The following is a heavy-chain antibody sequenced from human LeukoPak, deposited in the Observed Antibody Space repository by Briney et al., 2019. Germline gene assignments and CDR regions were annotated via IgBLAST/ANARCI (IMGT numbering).Heavy chain of an antibody. V-gene: IGHV3-72*01. CDR2: TRNKANSYTT. CDR3: ARESCSGGSCYSKGNWFDP. Sequence: GGSLRLSCAASGFTFSDHYMDWVRQAPGKGLEWVGRTRNKANSYTTEYAASVKGRFTISRDDSKNSLYLQMNSLKTEDTDVYYCARESCSGGSCYSKGNWFDPWGQGTLVTVSS. D-gene: IGHD2-15*01. J-gene: IGHJ5*02. CDR1: GFTFSDHY.